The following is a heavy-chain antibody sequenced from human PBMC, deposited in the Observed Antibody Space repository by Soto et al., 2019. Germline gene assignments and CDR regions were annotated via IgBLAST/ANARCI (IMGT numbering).Heavy chain of an antibody. CDR2: VNNGGGGT. J-gene: IGHJ4*02. V-gene: IGHV3-23*01. CDR1: GFTFSNYA. CDR3: AKERLGRGIDY. D-gene: IGHD3-10*01. Sequence: EVLLLDSGGGLVQPVGSLRLSCAASGFTFSNYAMTWVRQAPGKGPEWISTVNNGGGGTYYADSVKGRFTISRDNSKNTLYLQVSSLRAEDTSVYYCAKERLGRGIDYWGQGILVTVSS.